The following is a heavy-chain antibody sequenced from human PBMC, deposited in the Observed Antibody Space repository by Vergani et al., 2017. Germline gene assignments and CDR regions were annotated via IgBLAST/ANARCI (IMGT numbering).Heavy chain of an antibody. V-gene: IGHV3-33*01. CDR3: ASASNYDFWSGYSWVMDV. J-gene: IGHJ6*04. CDR1: GFTFSSYG. Sequence: QVQLVESGGGVVQPGRSLRLSCAASGFTFSSYGMHWVRQAPGKGVEWVSVIWYDGSNKYYADSVKGRFTISRDNSKNTLYLQMNSLRAEDTAVYYCASASNYDFWSGYSWVMDVWGKGTTVTVSS. CDR2: IWYDGSNK. D-gene: IGHD3-3*01.